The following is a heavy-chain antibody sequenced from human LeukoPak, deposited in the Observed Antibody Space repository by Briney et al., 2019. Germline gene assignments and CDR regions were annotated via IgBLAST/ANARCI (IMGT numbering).Heavy chain of an antibody. CDR3: TCDYGQN. CDR2: IRSKANSYAT. CDR1: GFTFSGSS. Sequence: GRSLRLSCAASGFTFSGSSMYWVRQASGKGLEWVGRIRSKANSYATAYGASAKGRFTISRDDSKNTAYLQMNSLKTEDTAVYYCTCDYGQNWGQGTLVTVSS. D-gene: IGHD4-17*01. V-gene: IGHV3-73*01. J-gene: IGHJ1*01.